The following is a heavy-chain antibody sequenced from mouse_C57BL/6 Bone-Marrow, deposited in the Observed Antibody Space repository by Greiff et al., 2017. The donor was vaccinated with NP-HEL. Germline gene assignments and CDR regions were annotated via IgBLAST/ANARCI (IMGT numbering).Heavy chain of an antibody. CDR1: GFNIKDYY. J-gene: IGHJ2*01. V-gene: IGHV14-2*01. Sequence: DVQLQESGAELVKPGASVKLSCTASGFNIKDYYMHWVKQRTEQGLEWIGRIAPEDGETKYAPKFQGKATITADTSSNTAYLQLSSLTSEDTAVYYCARSLTVVSYYFDYWGQGTTLTVSS. CDR3: ARSLTVVSYYFDY. CDR2: IAPEDGET. D-gene: IGHD1-1*01.